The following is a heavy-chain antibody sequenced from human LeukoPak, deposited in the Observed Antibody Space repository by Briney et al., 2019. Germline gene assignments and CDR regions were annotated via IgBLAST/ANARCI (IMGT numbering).Heavy chain of an antibody. Sequence: GGSLRLSCAASGFTVSSNYMSWVRQAPGKGLEWVSVIYSGGSTYYADSVKGRFTISRDNSKNTLYLQMNSLRVEDTAVYYCARAYSSSWYNACDIWGQGTMVTVSS. CDR1: GFTVSSNY. CDR3: ARAYSSSWYNACDI. D-gene: IGHD6-13*01. CDR2: IYSGGST. V-gene: IGHV3-53*05. J-gene: IGHJ3*02.